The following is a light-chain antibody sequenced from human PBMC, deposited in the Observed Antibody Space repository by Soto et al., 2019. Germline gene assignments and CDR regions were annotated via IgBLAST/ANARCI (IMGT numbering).Light chain of an antibody. CDR1: QTIRSNY. J-gene: IGKJ1*01. CDR3: QQYGSSPWT. Sequence: ETVLTQSPGTLSLSPGERATLSCRASQTIRSNYLAWYRQTPGQAPRLLIYGASKRATGIADRFSGSGSGTDFTLNISRLEPEDFALYYCQQYGSSPWTFGQGTKVEIK. V-gene: IGKV3-20*01. CDR2: GAS.